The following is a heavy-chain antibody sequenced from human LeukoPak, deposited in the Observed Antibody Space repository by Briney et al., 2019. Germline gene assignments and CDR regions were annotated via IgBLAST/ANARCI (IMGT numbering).Heavy chain of an antibody. V-gene: IGHV1-18*01. J-gene: IGHJ5*02. D-gene: IGHD6-19*01. Sequence: ASVKVSCKASGYTFTSYGISWVRQAPGQGLEWMGWISAYNGNTNYAQKLQGRVTMTTDTSTSTAYMELRSLRSDDTAVYYCARSIAVAGGGLNWFDPWGQGTLVTVSS. CDR2: ISAYNGNT. CDR1: GYTFTSYG. CDR3: ARSIAVAGGGLNWFDP.